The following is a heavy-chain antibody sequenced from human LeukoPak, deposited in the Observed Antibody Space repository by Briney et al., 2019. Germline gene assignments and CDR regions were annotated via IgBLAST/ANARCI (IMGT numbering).Heavy chain of an antibody. V-gene: IGHV3-23*01. D-gene: IGHD3-22*01. J-gene: IGHJ4*02. CDR3: ALRSGYNHFEY. CDR1: GFAFSNYA. Sequence: PGGSLRLSCTGSGFAFSNYAMSWGRQAPGKGLEWVSTISEVAINTYYADSVKGRFTISRDNSKNTLYLQMSSLRAEDTALYYCALRSGYNHFEYWGQGTLVTVSS. CDR2: ISEVAINT.